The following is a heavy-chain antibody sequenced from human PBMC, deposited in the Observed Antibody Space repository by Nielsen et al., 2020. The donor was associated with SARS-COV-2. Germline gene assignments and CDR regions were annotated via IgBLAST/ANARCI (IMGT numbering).Heavy chain of an antibody. CDR1: GFTVSRYN. V-gene: IGHV3-53*01. CDR2: IYNDGST. CDR3: ARGGGGIDV. D-gene: IGHD3-16*01. Sequence: GESLKISCAAPGFTVSRYNMNWVRQAPGKGLEWVSIIYNDGSTYYAGSVKGRLTISRDNSKNTLYLQMNSLRAEDTAVYYCARGGGGIDVWGQGTTVTVSS. J-gene: IGHJ6*02.